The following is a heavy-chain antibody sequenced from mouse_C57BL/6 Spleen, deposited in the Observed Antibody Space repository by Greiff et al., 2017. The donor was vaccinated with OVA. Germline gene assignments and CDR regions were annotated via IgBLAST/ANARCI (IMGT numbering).Heavy chain of an antibody. CDR2: INPSTGGT. CDR3: ARIGRWYFDV. V-gene: IGHV1-42*01. CDR1: GYSFTGYY. Sequence: VQLQQSGPELVKPGASVKISCKASGYSFTGYYMNWVKQSPEKSLEWIGEINPSTGGTTYNQKFKAKATLTVDKSSSTAYMQLTSLTSDDSAVYDCARIGRWYFDVWGTGTTVTVSS. D-gene: IGHD3-1*01. J-gene: IGHJ1*03.